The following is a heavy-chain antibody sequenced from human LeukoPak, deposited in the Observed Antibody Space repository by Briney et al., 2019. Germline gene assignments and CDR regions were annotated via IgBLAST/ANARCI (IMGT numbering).Heavy chain of an antibody. Sequence: SETLSLTCAVSGYSISSSNWWGWIRQPPGKGLEWIGYIYYSRSIYYNPSLKSRVTMSVDTSKNQFSLKLSSVTAVDTAVYYCARTMSSSHTVYGMDVWGQGTTVTVSS. CDR3: ARTMSSSHTVYGMDV. V-gene: IGHV4-28*05. D-gene: IGHD2-2*02. CDR2: IYYSRSI. J-gene: IGHJ6*02. CDR1: GYSISSSNW.